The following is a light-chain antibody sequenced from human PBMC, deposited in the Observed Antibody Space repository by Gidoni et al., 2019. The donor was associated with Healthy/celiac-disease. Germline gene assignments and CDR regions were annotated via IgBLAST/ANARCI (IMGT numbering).Light chain of an antibody. V-gene: IGKV3-11*01. CDR2: DAS. CDR3: QQRSNWPPVCS. J-gene: IGKJ2*04. CDR1: QSVSSY. Sequence: EIVLTQSPATLSLSPGERATLSCRASQSVSSYLAWYQQKPGQAPRLLIYDASNGATGIPARFSGSGSGTDFTLTISSLEPEDFAVYYCQQRSNWPPVCSFGQGTKLEIK.